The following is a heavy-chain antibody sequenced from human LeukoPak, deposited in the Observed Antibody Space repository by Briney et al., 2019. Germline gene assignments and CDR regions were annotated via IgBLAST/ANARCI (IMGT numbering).Heavy chain of an antibody. CDR3: ARGSEEAFDI. Sequence: GGSLRLSCAASGFTFSSYAMSWVRQAPGKGLEWVAVISYDGSNKYYADSVKGRFTISRDNSKNTLYLQMNSLRAEDTAVYYCARGSEEAFDIWGQGTMVTVSS. CDR1: GFTFSSYA. J-gene: IGHJ3*02. CDR2: ISYDGSNK. V-gene: IGHV3-30-3*01.